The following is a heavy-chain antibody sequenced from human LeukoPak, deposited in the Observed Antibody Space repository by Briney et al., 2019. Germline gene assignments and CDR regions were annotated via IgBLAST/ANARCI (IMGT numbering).Heavy chain of an antibody. Sequence: GGSLRLSCAASGFTFSSYAMHWVRQAPGKGLEWVAVISYDGSNKYYADSVKGRFTISRDNSKNTLYLQMNSLRAEDTAVYYCARDLHLTYCSSTSCYRRYDYWGQGTLVTVSS. V-gene: IGHV3-30-3*01. CDR3: ARDLHLTYCSSTSCYRRYDY. D-gene: IGHD2-2*01. J-gene: IGHJ4*02. CDR1: GFTFSSYA. CDR2: ISYDGSNK.